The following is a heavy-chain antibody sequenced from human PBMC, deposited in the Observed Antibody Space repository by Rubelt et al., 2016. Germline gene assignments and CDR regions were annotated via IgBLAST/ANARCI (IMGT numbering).Heavy chain of an antibody. D-gene: IGHD3-3*02. V-gene: IGHV4-34*01. Sequence: QVQLQQWGAGLLKPSETLSLTCAVYGGSFSGYYWSWIRQPPGQGLEWIGEINHSGSTNYNPSLTSRVTISVDTSKNQFSLKLSSVTAADTAVYYCARGIRAILYYGMDVWGQGTTVTVSS. CDR1: GGSFSGYY. J-gene: IGHJ6*02. CDR3: ARGIRAILYYGMDV. CDR2: INHSGST.